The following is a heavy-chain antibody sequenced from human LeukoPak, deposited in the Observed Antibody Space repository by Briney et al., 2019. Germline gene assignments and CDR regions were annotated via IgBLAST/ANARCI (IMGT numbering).Heavy chain of an antibody. CDR3: VPYNWNYALNY. CDR2: INGDGSTT. D-gene: IGHD1-7*01. J-gene: IGHJ4*02. V-gene: IGHV3-74*01. Sequence: GSLRLSCAASGFTFSTYWMHWVRQAPGKGLVWVSRINGDGSTTTYADSVEGRFTISRDNAKNTLYLQMNSLRAEDTAVYYCVPYNWNYALNYWGQGTLVAVSS. CDR1: GFTFSTYW.